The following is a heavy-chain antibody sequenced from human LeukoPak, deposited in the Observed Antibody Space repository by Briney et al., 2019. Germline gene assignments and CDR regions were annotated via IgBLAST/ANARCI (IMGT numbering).Heavy chain of an antibody. CDR1: GGSISSGGYY. J-gene: IGHJ4*02. Sequence: SETLSLTCTVSGGSISSGGYYWSWIRQPPGKGLEWIGYIYYSGSTNYNPSLKSRVTISVDTSKNQFSLKLSSVTAADTAVYYCARGLAAAAVAGLDYWGQGTLVTVSS. CDR2: IYYSGST. CDR3: ARGLAAAAVAGLDY. V-gene: IGHV4-61*08. D-gene: IGHD6-19*01.